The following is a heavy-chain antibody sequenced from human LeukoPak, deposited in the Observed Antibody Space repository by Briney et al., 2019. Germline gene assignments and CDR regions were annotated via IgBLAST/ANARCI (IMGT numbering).Heavy chain of an antibody. CDR2: IYTSGNT. CDR3: ARRGVEDRTTTGENYFAY. J-gene: IGHJ4*02. CDR1: GGSINSYS. Sequence: SETLSLTCTVSGGSINSYSWNWIRQPAGKGLEWIGRIYTSGNTNYNPSLKSRVTMSVDTSKNQFSLKLSSVTAADTAVYYCARRGVEDRTTTGENYFAYWGQGTLVTVSS. D-gene: IGHD7-27*01. V-gene: IGHV4-4*07.